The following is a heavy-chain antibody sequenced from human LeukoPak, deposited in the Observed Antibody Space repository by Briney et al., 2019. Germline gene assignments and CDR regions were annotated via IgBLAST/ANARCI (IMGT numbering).Heavy chain of an antibody. Sequence: SETLSLTCAVYGGSFSGYYWSWIRQPPGKGLEWIGEINHSGSTNYNPSLKSRVTISVGTSKNQFSLKLSSVTAADTAVYYCTRGSIAYYYMDVWGKGTTVTISS. J-gene: IGHJ6*03. D-gene: IGHD3-22*01. CDR2: INHSGST. V-gene: IGHV4-34*01. CDR3: TRGSIAYYYMDV. CDR1: GGSFSGYY.